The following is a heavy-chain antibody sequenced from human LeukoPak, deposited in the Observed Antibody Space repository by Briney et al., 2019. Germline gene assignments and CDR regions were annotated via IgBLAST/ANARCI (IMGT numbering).Heavy chain of an antibody. CDR1: GFTFSNAW. D-gene: IGHD2-2*01. Sequence: GGSLRLSCAASGFTFSNAWMSWVRQAPGKGLEWVGRIKSKTDGGTTDYAAPVKGRFTISRDDSKNTLYLQMNSLKTEDTAVYYCTTDLDIVVVPAPKLAFDIWGQGTVVTVSS. CDR2: IKSKTDGGTT. J-gene: IGHJ3*02. V-gene: IGHV3-15*01. CDR3: TTDLDIVVVPAPKLAFDI.